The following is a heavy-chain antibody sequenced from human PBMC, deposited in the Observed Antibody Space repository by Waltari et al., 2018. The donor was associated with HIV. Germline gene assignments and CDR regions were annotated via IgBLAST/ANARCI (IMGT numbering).Heavy chain of an antibody. CDR1: GGSFSGYY. Sequence: QVQLQQWGAGLLKPSETLSLTCAVYGGSFSGYYWSWILQPRGKGLEWIGEINHSGSTNYNPSLKSRVTISVDTSKNQFSLKLSSVTAADTAVYYCARSGFWSPIPPPRPPHWFDPWGQGTLVTVSS. J-gene: IGHJ5*02. D-gene: IGHD3-3*01. CDR3: ARSGFWSPIPPPRPPHWFDP. V-gene: IGHV4-34*01. CDR2: INHSGST.